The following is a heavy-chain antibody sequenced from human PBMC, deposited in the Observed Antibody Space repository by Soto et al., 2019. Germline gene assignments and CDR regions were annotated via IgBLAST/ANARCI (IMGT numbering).Heavy chain of an antibody. D-gene: IGHD3-16*01. J-gene: IGHJ4*02. V-gene: IGHV3-48*03. CDR3: ATRLSVSYGPLFDQ. CDR1: VFKFSSYE. CDR2: ILHSGDII. Sequence: EVQLVESGGGLLQPGGSLTLACAGSVFKFSSYEMNWVRKAPGKGLEWLSFILHSGDIIYYADSIKGRFTISRDNAKNLLYPHMNILRVEDTAIYYGATRLSVSYGPLFDQWGQGTLVTVSS.